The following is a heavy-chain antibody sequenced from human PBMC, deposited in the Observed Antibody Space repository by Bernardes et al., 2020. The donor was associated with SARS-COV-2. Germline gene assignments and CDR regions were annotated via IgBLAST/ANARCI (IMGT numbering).Heavy chain of an antibody. Sequence: GGSLRLSCAASRVTFSNYAMSWVRQAPGKGLEWVSTISGSGGATWYAASVKGRFSISRDNSKNTVYLQMNSLRDDDTALYYCANLQTGFYTGGSYDDLHMWGQGTMVAVSS. J-gene: IGHJ3*02. D-gene: IGHD2-8*02. V-gene: IGHV3-23*01. CDR1: RVTFSNYA. CDR3: ANLQTGFYTGGSYDDLHM. CDR2: ISGSGGAT.